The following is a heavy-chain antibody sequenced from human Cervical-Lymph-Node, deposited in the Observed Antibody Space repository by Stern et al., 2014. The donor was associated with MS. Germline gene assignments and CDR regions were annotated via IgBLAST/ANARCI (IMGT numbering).Heavy chain of an antibody. CDR3: ARDPSRDGYNLAY. V-gene: IGHV1-69*01. CDR2: IIPIFGTA. J-gene: IGHJ4*02. Sequence: VQLVESGAEVKKPGSSVNVSCKASGGTFSSYAISWVRQAPGHGLVWMGGIIPIFGTANYAQKFQGRVTITADESTSTAYMELSSLRSEDTAVYYCARDPSRDGYNLAYWGQGTLVTVSS. CDR1: GGTFSSYA. D-gene: IGHD5-24*01.